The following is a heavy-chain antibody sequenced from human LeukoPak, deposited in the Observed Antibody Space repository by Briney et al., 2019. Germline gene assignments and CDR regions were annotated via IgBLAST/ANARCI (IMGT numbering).Heavy chain of an antibody. V-gene: IGHV1-2*02. CDR3: ARGMRCSSWYYYYYGMDV. D-gene: IGHD6-13*01. Sequence: ASVKVSCKASGYTFTGYYMHWVRQAPGQGLEWMGWINPNSGGTNYAQKFQGRVTMTRDTSISKTYMELSRLRSDDTAVYYCARGMRCSSWYYYYYGMDVWGQGTTVTVSS. CDR1: GYTFTGYY. J-gene: IGHJ6*02. CDR2: INPNSGGT.